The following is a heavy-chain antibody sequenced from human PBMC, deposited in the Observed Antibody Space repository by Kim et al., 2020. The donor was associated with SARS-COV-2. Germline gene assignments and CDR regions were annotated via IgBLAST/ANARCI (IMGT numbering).Heavy chain of an antibody. CDR2: IYYSGST. CDR1: GGSISSGGYY. Sequence: SETLSLTCTVSGGSISSGGYYWSWIRQHPGKGLEWIGYIYYSGSTYYNPSLKSRVTISLDTSKNQFSLKLSSVTAADTAVYYCARSRITMIVVVDAFDIWGQGTMVTVSS. J-gene: IGHJ3*02. V-gene: IGHV4-31*03. D-gene: IGHD3-22*01. CDR3: ARSRITMIVVVDAFDI.